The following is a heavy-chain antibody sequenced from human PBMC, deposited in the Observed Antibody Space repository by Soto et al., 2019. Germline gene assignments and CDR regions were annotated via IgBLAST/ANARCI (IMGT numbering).Heavy chain of an antibody. Sequence: GGSLRLSCTAPGFTFSDYYMSWIRQAPGKGLEWVSYISSSSSYTNYADSVKGRFTISRDNAKNSLYLQMNSLRAEDTAVYYCARDKSITGTRGFDYYYYGMDVWGQGTTVTVSS. J-gene: IGHJ6*02. CDR3: ARDKSITGTRGFDYYYYGMDV. CDR1: GFTFSDYY. CDR2: ISSSSSYT. V-gene: IGHV3-11*06. D-gene: IGHD1-20*01.